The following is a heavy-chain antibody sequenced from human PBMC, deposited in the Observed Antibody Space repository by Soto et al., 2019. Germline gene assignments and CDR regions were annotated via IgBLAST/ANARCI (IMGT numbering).Heavy chain of an antibody. CDR1: GFTFSNYW. CDR3: VVTTSTFGI. V-gene: IGHV3-7*05. CDR2: IKQDGSEK. D-gene: IGHD2-21*02. Sequence: EVQLVESGGGLVQPGGSLRLSCEGSGFTFSNYWMNWVRQAPGKGLEWVANIKQDGSEKNYVDSVKGRFTISRDNAKNSLYLPMSTVRVEDTAVYYCVVTTSTFGIWGQGAMVTVSS. J-gene: IGHJ3*02.